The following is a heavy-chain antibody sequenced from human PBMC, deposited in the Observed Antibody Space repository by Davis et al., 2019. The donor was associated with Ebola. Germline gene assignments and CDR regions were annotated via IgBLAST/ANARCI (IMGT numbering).Heavy chain of an antibody. Sequence: ASVKVSCKASGYHFSSYDISWVRQAPGQGLEWMGMINPNDGRTIYAQKFQGRVTVTRDTSTTTVYMDLSSLRSEDTALYYCTTPGGQDSGYDVFDIWGQGTMVTVSS. CDR3: TTPGGQDSGYDVFDI. D-gene: IGHD5-12*01. CDR1: GYHFSSYD. V-gene: IGHV1-46*03. CDR2: INPNDGRT. J-gene: IGHJ3*02.